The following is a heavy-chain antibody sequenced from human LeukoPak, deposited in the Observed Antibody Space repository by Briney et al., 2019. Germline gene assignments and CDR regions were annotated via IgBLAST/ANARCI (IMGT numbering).Heavy chain of an antibody. CDR3: ARHSGYHSTMYLDY. Sequence: SVTVSCTASGGTFSSYAISWVRQAPGQGLEWMGGIIPIFGTANYAQKFQGRVTITADESTSTAYMELSSLRSEDTAVCYCARHSGYHSTMYLDYWGQGTLVTVSS. J-gene: IGHJ4*02. D-gene: IGHD3-22*01. CDR1: GGTFSSYA. V-gene: IGHV1-69*13. CDR2: IIPIFGTA.